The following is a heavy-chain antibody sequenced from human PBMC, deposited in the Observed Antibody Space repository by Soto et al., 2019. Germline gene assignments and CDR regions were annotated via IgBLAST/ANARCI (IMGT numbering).Heavy chain of an antibody. V-gene: IGHV3-48*03. CDR2: ISSSGSTI. CDR3: GGRSGYYYFDY. CDR1: GFTFSSYE. Sequence: GGSLRLSCAASGFTFSSYEMNWVRQAPGKGLEWVSYISSSGSTIYYADSVKGRFTISRDNAKNSLYLQMNSLRAEDTAVYYCGGRSGYYYFDYWGQGTLVTVSS. J-gene: IGHJ4*02. D-gene: IGHD3-22*01.